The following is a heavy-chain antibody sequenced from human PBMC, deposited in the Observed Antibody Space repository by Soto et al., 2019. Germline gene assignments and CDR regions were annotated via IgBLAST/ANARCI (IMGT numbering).Heavy chain of an antibody. CDR2: ISPYNDQT. J-gene: IGHJ6*02. CDR1: GYTFIRYG. V-gene: IGHV1-18*01. Sequence: QVQLVQSASEVMKPGASVKVSCKASGYTFIRYGITWVRQAPGQRLEWMGWISPYNDQTIYAQKLQGRVTMTADTSTRTVYMQLRSRKSDDTAVYYCARGGYIANVWGKWSHYGLDVWGQGTSVTVSS. CDR3: ARGGYIANVWGKWSHYGLDV. D-gene: IGHD3-16*01.